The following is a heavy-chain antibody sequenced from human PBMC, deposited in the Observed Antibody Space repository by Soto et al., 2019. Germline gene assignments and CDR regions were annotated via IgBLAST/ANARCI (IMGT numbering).Heavy chain of an antibody. D-gene: IGHD3-16*02. J-gene: IGHJ3*02. CDR1: GGSISSYY. V-gene: IGHV4-59*01. CDR2: IYYSGST. CDR3: AREGGNYDYVWGSYRPNGDAFDI. Sequence: ETLSLTCTVSGGSISSYYWSWIRQPPGKGLEWIGYIYYSGSTNYNPSLKSRVTISVDTSKNQFSLKLSSVTAADTAVYYCAREGGNYDYVWGSYRPNGDAFDIWGQGTMVTVSS.